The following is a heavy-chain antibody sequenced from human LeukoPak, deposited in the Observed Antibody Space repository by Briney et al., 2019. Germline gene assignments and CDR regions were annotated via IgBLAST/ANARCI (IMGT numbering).Heavy chain of an antibody. CDR3: AGLDYDFWSGYYANNWFDP. V-gene: IGHV4-39*05. J-gene: IGHJ5*02. D-gene: IGHD3-3*01. CDR1: GGSISSSSYY. Sequence: SETPSLTCTVSGGSISSSSYYWGWIRQPPGKGLEWIVSIYYSGSTYYNPSLKSRVTISVDTSKNQFSLKLSSVTAPDTAVYYCAGLDYDFWSGYYANNWFDPWGQGTLVTVSS. CDR2: IYYSGST.